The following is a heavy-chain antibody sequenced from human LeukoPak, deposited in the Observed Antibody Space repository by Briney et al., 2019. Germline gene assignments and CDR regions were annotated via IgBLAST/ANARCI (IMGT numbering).Heavy chain of an antibody. D-gene: IGHD2-8*01. CDR3: AKVVKALMVGDALDI. V-gene: IGHV3-23*01. CDR1: GFTFKNYA. CDR2: ISATGDIT. J-gene: IGHJ3*02. Sequence: GGSLRLSCEASGFTFKNYAMNWVRQAPGKGLQWVSGISATGDITDYADSVKGRFTVSRDESKNTLYLHMDSLRAEDTAVYYCAKVVKALMVGDALDIWGPGTLVTVSS.